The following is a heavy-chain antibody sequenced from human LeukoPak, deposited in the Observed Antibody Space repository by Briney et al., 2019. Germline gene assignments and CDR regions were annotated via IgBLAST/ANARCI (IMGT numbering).Heavy chain of an antibody. J-gene: IGHJ4*02. CDR1: GFTVYSNY. Sequence: PGGSLRLSCAASGFTVYSNYLSWVRQAPGKGLEWVSTIYTGGNTYYAASVKGRFTISRDFSKNTVLLHMNSLRAEDTAMYYCARGDDSGYYDYFDYWGQGALVTVSS. D-gene: IGHD3-22*01. CDR2: IYTGGNT. CDR3: ARGDDSGYYDYFDY. V-gene: IGHV3-53*01.